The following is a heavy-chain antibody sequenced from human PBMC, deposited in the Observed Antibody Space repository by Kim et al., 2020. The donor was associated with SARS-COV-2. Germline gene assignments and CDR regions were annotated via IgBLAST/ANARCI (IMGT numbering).Heavy chain of an antibody. D-gene: IGHD6-13*01. CDR3: AKDSIAAAGIFGLDY. V-gene: IGHV3-33*06. CDR2: IRYDGSNK. Sequence: GGSLRLSCAASGFTFSSYGMHWVRQAPGKGLEWVAVIRYDGSNKYYADTVKGRFTISRYNDNTTLSLQMNSLRVEDTYVHYCAKDSIAAAGIFGLDYWGQGTLVTVSS. CDR1: GFTFSSYG. J-gene: IGHJ4*02.